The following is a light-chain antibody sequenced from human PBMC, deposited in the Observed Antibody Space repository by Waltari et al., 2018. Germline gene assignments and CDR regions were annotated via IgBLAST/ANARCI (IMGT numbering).Light chain of an antibody. J-gene: IGLJ3*02. Sequence: QSVLTHSPSASGTPGQTVPISCSGSSSNIGTNSVYWSQHFPGTAPKLLIYRAVRRASGVPARFSGSKSGTSASLSINGLRPEDEADYYCAAWDDSLSGLWVFGGGTKLTVL. CDR1: SSNIGTNS. CDR2: RAV. V-gene: IGLV1-47*01. CDR3: AAWDDSLSGLWV.